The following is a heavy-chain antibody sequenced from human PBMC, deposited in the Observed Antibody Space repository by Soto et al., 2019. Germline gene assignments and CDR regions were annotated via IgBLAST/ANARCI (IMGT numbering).Heavy chain of an antibody. CDR2: IDPSDSYT. V-gene: IGHV5-10-1*01. CDR1: GYSFTSYW. J-gene: IGHJ4*02. Sequence: ESQKISCNGSGYSFTSYWISWVRQMHGKGLEWMGRIDPSDSYTNYSPSFQGHVTISADKSISTAYLQWSSLKASDTAMYYCARLSDWDYDFWSGYYRHRSTNTHRPFDYWGQGTLVTVSS. CDR3: ARLSDWDYDFWSGYYRHRSTNTHRPFDY. D-gene: IGHD3-3*01.